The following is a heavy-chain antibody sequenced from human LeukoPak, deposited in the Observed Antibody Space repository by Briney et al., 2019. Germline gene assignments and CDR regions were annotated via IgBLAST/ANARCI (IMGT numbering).Heavy chain of an antibody. J-gene: IGHJ4*02. D-gene: IGHD1-26*01. CDR3: TRDPILGAPDYFDY. CDR2: IKQDGSET. V-gene: IGHV3-7*01. CDR1: GFIFSNYW. Sequence: PGGSLRLSCATSGFIFSNYWMSWVRQAPGKGLEWVANIKQDGSETYYVDSVKGRFTISRDNSKNTMYLQMNNLGEEDTAVYYCTRDPILGAPDYFDYWGQGTLVTVSS.